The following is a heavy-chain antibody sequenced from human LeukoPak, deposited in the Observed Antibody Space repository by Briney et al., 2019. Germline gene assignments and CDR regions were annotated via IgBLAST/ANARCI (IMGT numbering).Heavy chain of an antibody. D-gene: IGHD6-13*01. CDR2: INPSGGST. J-gene: IGHJ4*02. Sequence: GASVKVSCKASGYTFTNYYMHWVRQAPGQGLEWMVIINPSGGSTSSAQKFQGRVTMTRDTSTNTVYMELRSLRSDDTAVYYCARIGSSWSALDYWGQGTLVTVSS. CDR1: GYTFTNYY. CDR3: ARIGSSWSALDY. V-gene: IGHV1-46*01.